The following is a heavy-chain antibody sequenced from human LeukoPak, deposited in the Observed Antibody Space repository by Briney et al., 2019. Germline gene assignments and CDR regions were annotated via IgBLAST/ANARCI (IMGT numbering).Heavy chain of an antibody. CDR2: IKQDGSEE. Sequence: GGSLRLSCVASGFTFSSYWMSWVRQAPGKGLEWVANIKQDGSEEYYVDSVKGRFTISRDNANNSLYLQMSSLRAEDTAVYYCASGNRTFDYWGQGTLVTVSS. D-gene: IGHD1/OR15-1a*01. CDR1: GFTFSSYW. J-gene: IGHJ4*02. CDR3: ASGNRTFDY. V-gene: IGHV3-7*03.